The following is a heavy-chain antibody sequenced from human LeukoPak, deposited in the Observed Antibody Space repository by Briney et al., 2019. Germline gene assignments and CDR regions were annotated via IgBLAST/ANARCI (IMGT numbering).Heavy chain of an antibody. D-gene: IGHD6-19*01. CDR2: IIPILGTA. CDR3: ASPAVAGTVPLFDY. CDR1: GGTFSSYA. Sequence: SVKVSCKASGGTFSSYAISWVRQAPGQGLEWMGGIIPILGTANYAQKFQGRVTITADESTSTAYMELSSLRSEDTAVYYCASPAVAGTVPLFDYWGQGTLVTVSS. J-gene: IGHJ4*02. V-gene: IGHV1-69*01.